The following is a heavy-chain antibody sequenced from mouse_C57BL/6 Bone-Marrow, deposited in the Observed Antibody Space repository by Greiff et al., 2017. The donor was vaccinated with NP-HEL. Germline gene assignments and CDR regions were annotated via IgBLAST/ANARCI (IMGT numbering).Heavy chain of an antibody. CDR2: IWGGGST. D-gene: IGHD1-1*01. CDR1: GFSLTSYG. V-gene: IGHV2-9*01. J-gene: IGHJ3*01. CDR3: AKHEYYYGSSYGAWFAY. Sequence: VQVVESGPGLVAPSQSLSITCTVSGFSLTSYGVDWVRQPPGKGLEWLGVIWGGGSTNYNSALMSRLSISKDNSKSQVFLKMNSLQTDDTAMYYCAKHEYYYGSSYGAWFAYWGQGTLVTVSA.